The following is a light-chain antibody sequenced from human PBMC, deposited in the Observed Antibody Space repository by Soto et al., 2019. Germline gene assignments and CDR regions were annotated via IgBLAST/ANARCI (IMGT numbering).Light chain of an antibody. J-gene: IGLJ2*01. Sequence: QSVLTQPASVSGSPGQSITISCTGTSSDVGAYKYVAWYQQHPGKAPKVMIYEVSNRPSGVSDRFSGSKSGNTASLTISGLQAEDEADYYCSSYTGSSTVVFGGGTKVTVL. CDR3: SSYTGSSTVV. CDR1: SSDVGAYKY. CDR2: EVS. V-gene: IGLV2-14*01.